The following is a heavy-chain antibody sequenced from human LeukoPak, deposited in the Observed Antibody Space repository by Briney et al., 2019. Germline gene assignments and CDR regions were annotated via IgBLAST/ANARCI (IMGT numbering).Heavy chain of an antibody. V-gene: IGHV1-8*01. J-gene: IGHJ5*02. Sequence: ASVKVSCKASGYTFTSYDINWVRQATGQGLEWRGWMNPNSGNTGYAQKFQGRVTMTRNTSISTAYMELSSLRSEDTAVYYCARELYSSGWSNWLDPWGQGTLVTVSS. CDR1: GYTFTSYD. D-gene: IGHD6-19*01. CDR3: ARELYSSGWSNWLDP. CDR2: MNPNSGNT.